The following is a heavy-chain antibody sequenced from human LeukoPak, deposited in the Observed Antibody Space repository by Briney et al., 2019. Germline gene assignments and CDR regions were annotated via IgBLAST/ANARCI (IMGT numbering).Heavy chain of an antibody. Sequence: ASVKVSCKASGYTFTGYYMHWVRQAPGQGLEGMGWINPNSGGTNYSQKFQGRVTMTRDTSISTAYMALSRLRSDAPAVYYCARDARGDGYNSPQDYWGQGTLVTVSS. CDR2: INPNSGGT. CDR1: GYTFTGYY. D-gene: IGHD5-24*01. J-gene: IGHJ4*02. CDR3: ARDARGDGYNSPQDY. V-gene: IGHV1-2*02.